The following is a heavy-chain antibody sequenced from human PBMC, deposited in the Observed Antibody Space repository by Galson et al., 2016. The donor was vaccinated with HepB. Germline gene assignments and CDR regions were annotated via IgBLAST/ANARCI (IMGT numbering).Heavy chain of an antibody. J-gene: IGHJ4*02. CDR3: ARDSGTYEIDY. CDR2: TRNKASSYST. CDR1: GFTFSDHY. V-gene: IGHV3-72*01. Sequence: LRLSCAASGFTFSDHYMDWVRQAPGKGLEWVGRTRNKASSYSTEYAASVKGRFTISRDDSKNSLYLQMNSLKTEDAAVYYCARDSGTYEIDYWGQGTLVTVSS. D-gene: IGHD1-26*01.